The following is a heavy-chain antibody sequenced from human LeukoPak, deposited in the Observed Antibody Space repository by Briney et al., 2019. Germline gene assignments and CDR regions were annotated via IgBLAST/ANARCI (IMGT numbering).Heavy chain of an antibody. CDR3: ALDIVVVPAAMYGGGDWLDY. Sequence: GGSLRLSCAASRFTFSRYSKNSVRQASGKGQEWVSSISSSSSYIYYADSVKGRFTISSDNAKNSLYLQMNSLRAEDTAVYYCALDIVVVPAAMYGGGDWLDYWGQGTLVTVSS. J-gene: IGHJ4*02. CDR2: ISSSSSYI. D-gene: IGHD2-2*01. V-gene: IGHV3-21*01. CDR1: RFTFSRYS.